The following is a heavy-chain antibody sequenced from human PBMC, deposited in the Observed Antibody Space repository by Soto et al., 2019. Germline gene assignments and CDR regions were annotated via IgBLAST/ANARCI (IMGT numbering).Heavy chain of an antibody. Sequence: SETLSLTCTVSGRSISSYYWSWIRQPPGKGLEWIGYIYYSGSTNYNPSLKSRVTISVDTSKNQFSLKLSSVTAADTAVYYCARRKINWFDPWGQGTLVTVSS. CDR1: GRSISSYY. CDR2: IYYSGST. J-gene: IGHJ5*02. V-gene: IGHV4-59*08. CDR3: ARRKINWFDP.